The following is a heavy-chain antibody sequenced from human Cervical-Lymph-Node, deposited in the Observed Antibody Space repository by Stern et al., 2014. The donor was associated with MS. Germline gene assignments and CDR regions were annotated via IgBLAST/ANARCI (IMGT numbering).Heavy chain of an antibody. V-gene: IGHV4-59*08. D-gene: IGHD6-19*01. CDR1: GGSISSYY. CDR2: IYYSGST. Sequence: VQLVESGPGLVKPSETLSLTCTVSGGSISSYYWSWIRQPPGKGLEWIGYIYYSGSTNYNSSLKSRVTISVDTSTNHFSLKLSSVTAADTAAYYCARLVAVAETYYFDYWGQGTLVTVSS. CDR3: ARLVAVAETYYFDY. J-gene: IGHJ4*02.